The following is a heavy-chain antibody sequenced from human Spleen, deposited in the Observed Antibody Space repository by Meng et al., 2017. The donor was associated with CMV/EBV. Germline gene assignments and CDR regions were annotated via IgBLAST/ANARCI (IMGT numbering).Heavy chain of an antibody. CDR2: INRSGTT. CDR3: ARVHVNTGLPDH. CDR1: GYSISSNYY. D-gene: IGHD1-14*01. V-gene: IGHV4-38-2*02. J-gene: IGHJ1*01. Sequence: SETLSLTCTVSGYSISSNYYWGWIRQPPGKGMEWIVHINRSGTTNYNPYLESRVSISVDTSKNQFSLKLSAVSAADTAVYYCARVHVNTGLPDHWGQGTLVTVSS.